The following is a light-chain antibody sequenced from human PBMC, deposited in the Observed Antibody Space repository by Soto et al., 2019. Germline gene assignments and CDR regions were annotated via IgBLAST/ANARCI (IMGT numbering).Light chain of an antibody. CDR2: GAS. Sequence: ENVLTQSPGTLSLSPGERATLSCRASERVSSSYLAWVQQKPGHAHRLVIYGASSRATGIPDRFIGSGSGTDFTLTISRLEHEDFAVYYCQQCGTSPWTFDQGTKVEIK. CDR1: ERVSSSY. CDR3: QQCGTSPWT. J-gene: IGKJ1*01. V-gene: IGKV3-20*01.